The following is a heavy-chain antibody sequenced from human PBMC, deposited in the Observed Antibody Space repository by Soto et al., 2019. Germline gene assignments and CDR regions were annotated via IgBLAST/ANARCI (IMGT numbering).Heavy chain of an antibody. D-gene: IGHD6-13*01. Sequence: PSETLSLTCAVYGGSFSGYYWSWILQPPGKGLEWIGEINHSGSTNYNPSLKSRVTISVDTSKNQFSLKLSSVTAADAAVYYCARGLMIEAAGNRSRVYYYGMDVWGQGTTVTVS. CDR1: GGSFSGYY. CDR2: INHSGST. J-gene: IGHJ6*02. V-gene: IGHV4-34*01. CDR3: ARGLMIEAAGNRSRVYYYGMDV.